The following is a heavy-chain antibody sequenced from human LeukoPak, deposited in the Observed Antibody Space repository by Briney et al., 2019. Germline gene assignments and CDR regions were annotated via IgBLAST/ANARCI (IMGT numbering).Heavy chain of an antibody. J-gene: IGHJ4*02. CDR2: ISGSGGST. CDR3: AKAPYYDSSGYHITLFDY. CDR1: GFTFSSYA. V-gene: IGHV3-23*01. Sequence: PGGSLRLSRAASGFTFSSYAMSWVRQAPGKGLEWVSAISGSGGSTYYADSVKGRFTISRDNSKNTLYLQMNSLRAEDTAVYYCAKAPYYDSSGYHITLFDYWGQGTLVTVSS. D-gene: IGHD3-22*01.